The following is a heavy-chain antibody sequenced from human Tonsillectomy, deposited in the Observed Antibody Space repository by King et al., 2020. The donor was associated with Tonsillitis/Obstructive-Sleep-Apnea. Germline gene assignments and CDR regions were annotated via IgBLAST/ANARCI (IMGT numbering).Heavy chain of an antibody. CDR3: ARDTPYGSGSYTLGWFDP. CDR2: IYYSGST. Sequence: PLQEWGPGLVKPSETLSLTCTVSGGSITSYYWSWIRQPPGKGLEWIGYIYYSGSTNYNPSLKSRVTISADTSKNQFSLKLSSVTAADTAVYYCARDTPYGSGSYTLGWFDPWGQGTLVTVSS. CDR1: GGSITSYY. D-gene: IGHD3-10*01. V-gene: IGHV4-59*01. J-gene: IGHJ5*02.